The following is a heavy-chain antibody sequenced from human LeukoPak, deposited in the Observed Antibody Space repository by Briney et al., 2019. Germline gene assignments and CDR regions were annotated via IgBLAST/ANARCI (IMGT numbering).Heavy chain of an antibody. D-gene: IGHD2-8*02. CDR3: AGWCASAKRY. V-gene: IGHV3-66*01. CDR1: GFTVSNSY. CDR2: FNSAGNT. Sequence: GGSLRLSCAASGFTVSNSYMSWVRQAPGKGLEWVSAFNSAGNTFYADSVKGRFTISRDNSKNTLYLQMKSLRAEDTAVYYCAGWCASAKRYWGQGTLVTVSS. J-gene: IGHJ4*02.